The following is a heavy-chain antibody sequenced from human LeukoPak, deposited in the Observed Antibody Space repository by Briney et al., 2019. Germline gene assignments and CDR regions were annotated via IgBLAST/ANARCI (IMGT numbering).Heavy chain of an antibody. D-gene: IGHD6-13*01. CDR3: AKDLEYSSSWYVGYYYYGMDV. Sequence: GGSLRLSCAASGFTFSSYAMSWVRQAPGKGLEWVSAISGSGGSTYYADSVKGRFTISGDNSKNTLYLQMNSLRAEDTAVYYCAKDLEYSSSWYVGYYYYGMDVWGQGTTVTVSS. J-gene: IGHJ6*02. CDR1: GFTFSSYA. V-gene: IGHV3-23*01. CDR2: ISGSGGST.